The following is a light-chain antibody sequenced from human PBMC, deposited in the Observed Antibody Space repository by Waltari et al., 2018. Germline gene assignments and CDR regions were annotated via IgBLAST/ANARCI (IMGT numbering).Light chain of an antibody. CDR2: DTS. CDR1: PSISNY. CDR3: QQRSNWPPG. J-gene: IGKJ4*02. Sequence: EIVLTQSPATLSLSPGERATLSCRASPSISNYLAWYQQKSGQAPRLLIYDTSNRATGIPARFSGSGSGTDFTLTISSLEPEDFAVYYCQQRSNWPPGFGGGTKVEIK. V-gene: IGKV3-11*01.